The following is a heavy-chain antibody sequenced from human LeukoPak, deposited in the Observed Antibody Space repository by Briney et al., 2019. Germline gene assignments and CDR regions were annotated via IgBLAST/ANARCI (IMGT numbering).Heavy chain of an antibody. CDR2: TNHSGST. V-gene: IGHV4-34*01. CDR1: GGSFSGYY. CDR3: ARGVRGVTYYDFWSGYYTSYYMDV. J-gene: IGHJ6*03. D-gene: IGHD3-3*01. Sequence: SETLSLTCAVYGGSFSGYYWSWIRQPPGKGLEWIGETNHSGSTNYNPSLKSRVTISVDTSKNQFSLKLSSVTAADTAVYYCARGVRGVTYYDFWSGYYTSYYMDVWGKGTTVTVSS.